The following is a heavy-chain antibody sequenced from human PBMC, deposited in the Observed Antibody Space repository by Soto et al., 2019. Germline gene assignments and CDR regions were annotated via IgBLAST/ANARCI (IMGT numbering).Heavy chain of an antibody. CDR1: GGSISSYY. CDR2: IYYSGST. D-gene: IGHD5-18*01. Sequence: SETLSLTCTVSGGSISSYYWSWFRQPPGKGLEWIGYIYYSGSTNYNPSLKSRVTISVDTSKNQFSLKLSSVTAADTAVYYCARRYGSSFDYWGQGPLVTVSS. CDR3: ARRYGSSFDY. V-gene: IGHV4-59*08. J-gene: IGHJ4*02.